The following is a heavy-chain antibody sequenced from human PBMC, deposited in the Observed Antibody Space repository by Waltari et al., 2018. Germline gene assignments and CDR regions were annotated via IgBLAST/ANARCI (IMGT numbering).Heavy chain of an antibody. Sequence: EVQLLESGGGLVQPGGSLRLSCVASVFTLNSNAMSWVRPVPGRGLEWVSASGNSGRTYYADPVKGRFTISKDNSKNTLFLQMDYLRADDTAVYYCAKEVWQQMGKWVGWFDPWGQGTLVTVSS. V-gene: IGHV3-23*01. CDR3: AKEVWQQMGKWVGWFDP. CDR2: SGNSGRT. D-gene: IGHD6-13*01. CDR1: VFTLNSNA. J-gene: IGHJ5*02.